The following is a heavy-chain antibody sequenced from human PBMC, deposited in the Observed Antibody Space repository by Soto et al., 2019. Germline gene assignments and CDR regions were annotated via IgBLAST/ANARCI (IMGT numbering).Heavy chain of an antibody. CDR3: IQSRCGGDCLQSYASHYYYGLDV. CDR2: IYWDDDK. CDR1: GFSLSTSGVG. Sequence: QITLKESGPPLVKPTQTLTLTCTFSGFSLSTSGVGVGWIRQPPGKALEWLALIYWDDDKRYSPSLRSRLTFSKDTSKNQVVLTMTTMDPADTATYYCIQSRCGGDCLQSYASHYYYGLDVWGQGTTVAVSS. V-gene: IGHV2-5*02. D-gene: IGHD2-21*02. J-gene: IGHJ6*02.